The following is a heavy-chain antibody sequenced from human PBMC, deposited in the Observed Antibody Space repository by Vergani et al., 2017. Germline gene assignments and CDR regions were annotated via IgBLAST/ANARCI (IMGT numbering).Heavy chain of an antibody. D-gene: IGHD4-17*01. CDR1: GGSINSGGYY. V-gene: IGHV4-31*03. Sequence: QVQLQESGPGLVKPSQTLSLTCTVSGGSINSGGYYWSWIRQHPGKGLEWIGYIYYSGDTHYNPSLKSRDSISVDTSKNQFSLKLSSVTAADTAVYYCAREVTTIKGGFDYWGQGTLVTVSS. CDR2: IYYSGDT. J-gene: IGHJ4*02. CDR3: AREVTTIKGGFDY.